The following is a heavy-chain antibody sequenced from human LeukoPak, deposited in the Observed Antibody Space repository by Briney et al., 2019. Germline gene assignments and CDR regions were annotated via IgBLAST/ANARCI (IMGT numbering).Heavy chain of an antibody. Sequence: ASVKVSCKASGYTFTGYYMHWVRQAPGQGLEWMGRINPNSGGTNYAQKFQGRVTMTRDTSISTAYMELSRLRSDDAAVYYCARGAVAGTGFDYWGQGTLVTVSS. D-gene: IGHD6-19*01. CDR1: GYTFTGYY. CDR3: ARGAVAGTGFDY. CDR2: INPNSGGT. V-gene: IGHV1-2*06. J-gene: IGHJ4*02.